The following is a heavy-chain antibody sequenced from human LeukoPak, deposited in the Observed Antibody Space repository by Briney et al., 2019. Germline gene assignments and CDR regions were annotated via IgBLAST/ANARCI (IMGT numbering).Heavy chain of an antibody. J-gene: IGHJ6*03. V-gene: IGHV4-4*07. D-gene: IGHD6-13*01. Sequence: SETLSLTCTVAGGSISNYYWSWIRQPAGKGLEWIGRIYSSGSSNYNPSLKSRVTISVDKSKTQFSLNLRSVTAADTAVYYCARGDGDSSSWYGYYYSSMDVWGNGTTVTVSS. CDR3: ARGDGDSSSWYGYYYSSMDV. CDR1: GGSISNYY. CDR2: IYSSGSS.